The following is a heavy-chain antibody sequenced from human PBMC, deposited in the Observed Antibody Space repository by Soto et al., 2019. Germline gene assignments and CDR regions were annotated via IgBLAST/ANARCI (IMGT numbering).Heavy chain of an antibody. CDR1: GGSVSSVSYY. D-gene: IGHD2-2*01. CDR3: ARYCSSVTCYGFDP. J-gene: IGHJ5*02. V-gene: IGHV4-61*01. CDR2: IYYSGST. Sequence: SETLSLTCTVSGGSVSSVSYYWSWIRQRPGKGLEWIGYIYYSGSTNYNPSLKRRVTMSVDTSKNQFSLRLSSVTAADTAVYYCARYCSSVTCYGFDPWGQGTLVTVSS.